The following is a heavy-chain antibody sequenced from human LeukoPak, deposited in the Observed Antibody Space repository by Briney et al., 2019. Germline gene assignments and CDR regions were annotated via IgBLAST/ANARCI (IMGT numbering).Heavy chain of an antibody. D-gene: IGHD3-10*01. V-gene: IGHV3-23*01. J-gene: IGHJ4*02. CDR3: AKGGSPVLYGSGRFDY. Sequence: GPTLRLSYAASGSTFSSYGMSWVRQAPGKGLEWVSVISGSGTHTYYADSVKGRFTISRDNSKNTLYLQMNSLRAEDTAVYYCAKGGSPVLYGSGRFDYWGQGTLVTVSS. CDR2: ISGSGTHT. CDR1: GSTFSSYG.